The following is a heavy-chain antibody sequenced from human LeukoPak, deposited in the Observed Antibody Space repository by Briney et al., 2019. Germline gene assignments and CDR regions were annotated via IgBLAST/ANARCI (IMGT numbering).Heavy chain of an antibody. Sequence: KPSQTLSLICTVSGGSISSGDYYWSWIRQPPGKGLEWIGYIYYSGSTYYNPSLKSRVTISVDTSKNQFSLKLSSVTAADTAVYYCARGLDYYGSGSPLFDYWGQGTLVTVSS. J-gene: IGHJ4*02. CDR2: IYYSGST. V-gene: IGHV4-30-4*01. D-gene: IGHD3-10*01. CDR1: GGSISSGDYY. CDR3: ARGLDYYGSGSPLFDY.